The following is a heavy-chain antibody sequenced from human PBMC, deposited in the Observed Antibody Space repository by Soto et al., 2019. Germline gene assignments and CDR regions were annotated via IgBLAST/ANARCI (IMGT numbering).Heavy chain of an antibody. Sequence: QVQLVQSGAEVKKPGSSVKVSCKASGGTFSSYTISWVRQAPGQGLEWMGRIIPILGIANYAQKFMGRVTINADKSTSTAYMELSSLRSEDTAVYYCARSLVATIPYFDYWGQGTLVTVSS. J-gene: IGHJ4*02. V-gene: IGHV1-69*02. D-gene: IGHD5-12*01. CDR3: ARSLVATIPYFDY. CDR1: GGTFSSYT. CDR2: IIPILGIA.